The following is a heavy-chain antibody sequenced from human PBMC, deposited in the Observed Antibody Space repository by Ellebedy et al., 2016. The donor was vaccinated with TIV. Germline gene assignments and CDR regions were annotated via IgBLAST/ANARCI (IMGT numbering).Heavy chain of an antibody. V-gene: IGHV4-30-4*01. CDR1: GRSISSGDYY. J-gene: IGHJ4*02. Sequence: MPSETLSLTCTVSGRSISSGDYYWSWIRQPPGKGLEWIGYIYYSGSTYYNPSLKSRVTISVDTSKNQFSLKLRSVTAADTAVYYCARVVGDCGATSCFLNSWGQGTLVTVSS. CDR3: ARVVGDCGATSCFLNS. CDR2: IYYSGST. D-gene: IGHD2-2*01.